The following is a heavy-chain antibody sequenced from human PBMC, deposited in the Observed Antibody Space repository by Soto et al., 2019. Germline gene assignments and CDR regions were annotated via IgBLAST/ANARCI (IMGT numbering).Heavy chain of an antibody. Sequence: QVHLVQSGTEVRKPGSSVTVSCKVSGGTFSTYTISWVRQAPGQGLQWMGGITPILRETTYAQNFQGRVSITADISATTAYMKLSDLTSEDTAVYYCGRVPRYSFPTSDSLDQWGQGTRVTVSS. V-gene: IGHV1-69*06. CDR3: GRVPRYSFPTSDSLDQ. D-gene: IGHD5-18*01. CDR1: GGTFSTYT. J-gene: IGHJ4*02. CDR2: ITPILRET.